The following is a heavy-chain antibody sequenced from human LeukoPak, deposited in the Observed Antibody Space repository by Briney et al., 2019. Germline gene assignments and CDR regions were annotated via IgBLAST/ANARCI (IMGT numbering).Heavy chain of an antibody. D-gene: IGHD2-15*01. J-gene: IGHJ4*02. CDR3: AKTTTGYSSGRYPAWPIDY. CDR2: IFGSGGSA. Sequence: PGGSLRLSCAASGFTFGSYAMYWVRQAPGKGLEWVSGIFGSGGSAHYADSVKGRFTISRDNSKNTVYLQMDGLRVEDTAIYYCAKTTTGYSSGRYPAWPIDYWGQGTLVTVSS. V-gene: IGHV3-23*01. CDR1: GFTFGSYA.